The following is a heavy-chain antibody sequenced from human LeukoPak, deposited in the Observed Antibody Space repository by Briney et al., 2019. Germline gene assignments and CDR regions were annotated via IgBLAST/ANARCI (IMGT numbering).Heavy chain of an antibody. J-gene: IGHJ3*02. CDR3: ARQGGSQSGAFDI. CDR2: IYPGDSDT. V-gene: IGHV5-51*01. Sequence: GESLKISCKGSGCSFTTYWIGWMRQMPGKGLEWMGIIYPGDSDTRYRPSFQGQVTISADKSINTAYLQWSSLKASDTAMYYCARQGGSQSGAFDIWGQGTMVTVSS. D-gene: IGHD1-26*01. CDR1: GCSFTTYW.